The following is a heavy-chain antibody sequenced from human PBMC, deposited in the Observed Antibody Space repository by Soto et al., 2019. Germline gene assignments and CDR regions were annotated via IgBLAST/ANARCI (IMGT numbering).Heavy chain of an antibody. V-gene: IGHV4-59*01. CDR2: IYYSGST. D-gene: IGHD2-21*02. Sequence: SETLSLTCTVSGGSISSYYWSWIRQPPGKGLEWIGYIYYSGSTNYNPSLKSRVTISVDTSKNQFSLKLSSVTAADTAVYYCASAEVVTPVLFDYWGQGTLVTVSS. J-gene: IGHJ4*02. CDR1: GGSISSYY. CDR3: ASAEVVTPVLFDY.